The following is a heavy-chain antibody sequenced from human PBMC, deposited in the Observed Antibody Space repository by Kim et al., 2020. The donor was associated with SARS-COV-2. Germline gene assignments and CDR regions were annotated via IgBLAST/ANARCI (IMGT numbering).Heavy chain of an antibody. J-gene: IGHJ4*02. Sequence: SVKGRFTISREDSKSIAYLQMNSLKTEDTAVYYCTRGGTYDSSGYSSVDYWGQGTLVTVSS. CDR3: TRGGTYDSSGYSSVDY. D-gene: IGHD3-22*01. V-gene: IGHV3-49*02.